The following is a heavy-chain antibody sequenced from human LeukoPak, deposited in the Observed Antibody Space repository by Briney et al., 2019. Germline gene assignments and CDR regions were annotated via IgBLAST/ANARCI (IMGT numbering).Heavy chain of an antibody. D-gene: IGHD5-12*01. J-gene: IGHJ4*02. Sequence: ASVKVSCKASGYTFTSYGISWARQAPGQGLEWMGWISAYNGNTNYAQKLQGRVTMTTDTSTSTAYMELRSLRSDDTAVYYCARDVVATILGEKTFDYWGQGTLVTVSS. CDR1: GYTFTSYG. CDR3: ARDVVATILGEKTFDY. CDR2: ISAYNGNT. V-gene: IGHV1-18*01.